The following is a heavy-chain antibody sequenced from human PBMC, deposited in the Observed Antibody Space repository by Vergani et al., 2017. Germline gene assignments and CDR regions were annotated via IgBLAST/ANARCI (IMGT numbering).Heavy chain of an antibody. CDR1: DGSITSFY. V-gene: IGHV4-59*01. J-gene: IGHJ5*02. Sequence: QVQLQESGPGLVKPSETLSLTCTVPDGSITSFYWSWIRQPPGKRLEWIGYIFHTGHTNYNPSLKIRVTMSMYTSKNQFSLNVHSVTAADTAMYVCAKSTFGSPYFDLWCQGTLVTVSS. CDR2: IFHTGHT. CDR3: AKSTFGSPYFDL. D-gene: IGHD1-26*01.